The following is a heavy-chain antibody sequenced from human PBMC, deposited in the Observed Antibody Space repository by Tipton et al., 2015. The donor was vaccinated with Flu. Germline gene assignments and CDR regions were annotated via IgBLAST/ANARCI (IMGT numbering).Heavy chain of an antibody. V-gene: IGHV3-7*03. Sequence: GSLRLSCAASGFTFSSYWMTWVRQAPGKGLEWVANINQNGRDTYYADSVRGRFTISRDNAKKSLFLQMNGLTEDDAAVYYCARTGDYWYFDLWGRGTLVTVAS. D-gene: IGHD7-27*01. CDR1: GFTFSSYW. CDR3: ARTGDYWYFDL. J-gene: IGHJ2*01. CDR2: INQNGRDT.